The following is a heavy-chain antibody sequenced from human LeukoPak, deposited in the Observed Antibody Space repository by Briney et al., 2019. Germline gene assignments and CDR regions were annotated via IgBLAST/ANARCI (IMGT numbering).Heavy chain of an antibody. J-gene: IGHJ6*03. D-gene: IGHD3-3*01. Sequence: PSETLSLTCGVSGYSISSGYCWGWIRQPPGKGLEGNGILYHSGTTYYNPPPKGRGNILAETSKNHFSLKLNSVTAAGTAGYYCARAKLEWFSIYYYYYMDVWGQGTTVTVSS. CDR2: LYHSGTT. CDR3: ARAKLEWFSIYYYYYMDV. CDR1: GYSISSGYC. V-gene: IGHV4-38-2*01.